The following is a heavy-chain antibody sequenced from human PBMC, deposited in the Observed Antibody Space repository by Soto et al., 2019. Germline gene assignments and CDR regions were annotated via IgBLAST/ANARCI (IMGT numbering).Heavy chain of an antibody. J-gene: IGHJ6*02. Sequence: SLRLSCAASGFTFDDYAMHWVRQAPGKGLEWVSGISWNSGSIGYADSVKGRFTISRDNAKNSLYLQMNSLRAEDTALYYCAKELGYYYGMDVWGQGTTVTVSS. CDR3: AKELGYYYGMDV. V-gene: IGHV3-9*01. CDR1: GFTFDDYA. CDR2: ISWNSGSI.